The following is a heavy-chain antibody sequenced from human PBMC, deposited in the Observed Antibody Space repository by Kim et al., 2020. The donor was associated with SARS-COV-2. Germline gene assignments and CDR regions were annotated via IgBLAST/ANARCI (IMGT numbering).Heavy chain of an antibody. D-gene: IGHD1-26*01. J-gene: IGHJ6*02. CDR3: ARVLLLDV. CDR1: GFTFSTFS. CDR2: ISSSSSTI. Sequence: GGSLRLSCAASGFTFSTFSMNWVRQAPGKGLEWVSYISSSSSTIYYADSVKGRFTISRDNAKNSLYLQMNSLRAEDTAVYYCARVLLLDVWGQGTTVTVSS. V-gene: IGHV3-48*04.